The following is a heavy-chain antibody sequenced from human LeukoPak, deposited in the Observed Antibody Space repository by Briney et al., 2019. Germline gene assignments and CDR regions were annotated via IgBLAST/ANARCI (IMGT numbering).Heavy chain of an antibody. CDR2: ISAYNGNT. Sequence: GASVQVSCKASGYTFTSYGISWVRQAPGQGLEWMGWISAYNGNTNYAQKLQGRVTMTTDTSTSTAYMELRSLRSDDTAVYYCARVDYGDYYGRDDYWGQGTLVTVSS. D-gene: IGHD4-17*01. V-gene: IGHV1-18*01. CDR1: GYTFTSYG. CDR3: ARVDYGDYYGRDDY. J-gene: IGHJ4*02.